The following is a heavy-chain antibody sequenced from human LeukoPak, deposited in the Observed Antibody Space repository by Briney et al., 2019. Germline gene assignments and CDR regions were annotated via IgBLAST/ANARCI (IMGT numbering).Heavy chain of an antibody. CDR3: AKVGLRVPRDYYYYMDV. D-gene: IGHD3-10*01. CDR1: GFTFSSYA. V-gene: IGHV3-30-3*01. CDR2: ISYDGSNN. J-gene: IGHJ6*03. Sequence: GGSLRLSCAASGFTFSSYAMHWVRQAPGKGLEWVALISYDGSNNYYADSVKGRFSISRDNSKNTLYLQMNSLRAEDTAVYYCAKVGLRVPRDYYYYMDVWGKGTTVTVSS.